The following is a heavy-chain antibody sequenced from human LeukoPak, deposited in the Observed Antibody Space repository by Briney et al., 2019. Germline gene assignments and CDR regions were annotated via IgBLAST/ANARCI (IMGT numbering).Heavy chain of an antibody. CDR1: GYSISSGYY. CDR3: ARVAGTTLVYAFDI. D-gene: IGHD1-7*01. V-gene: IGHV4-38-2*02. J-gene: IGHJ3*02. CDR2: IYHSGST. Sequence: SETLSLTCTVSGYSISSGYYWGWIRQPPGKGLEWIGSIYHSGSTYYNPSLKSRVTISVDTSKNQFSLKLSSVTAADTAVYYCARVAGTTLVYAFDIWGQGTMVTVSS.